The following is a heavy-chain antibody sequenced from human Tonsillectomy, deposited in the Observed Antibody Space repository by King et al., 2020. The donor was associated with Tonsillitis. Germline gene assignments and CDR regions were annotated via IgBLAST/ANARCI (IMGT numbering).Heavy chain of an antibody. D-gene: IGHD3-22*01. CDR2: IKRKTDGGPP. V-gene: IGHV3-15*07. CDR1: GFTFSDAG. Sequence: EVQLVESGGGLVKPGGSLGLSCAASGFTFSDAGLPWVRQAPGKGLEGVARIKRKTDGGPPDYAAPVKGRFTTPRDDSKTTLYLQMNSLKTEDTAVYYCTTSYYYDSSAYGKWGQGTLVTVSS. J-gene: IGHJ4*02. CDR3: TTSYYYDSSAYGK.